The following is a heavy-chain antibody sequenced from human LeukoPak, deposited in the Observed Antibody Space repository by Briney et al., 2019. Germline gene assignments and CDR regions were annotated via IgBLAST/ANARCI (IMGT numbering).Heavy chain of an antibody. Sequence: PSETLSLTCTVSGGSISSGSYYRSWIRQPAGKGLEWIGRIYTSGSTNYNPSLKSRVTISVDTSKNQFSLKLSSVTAADTAVYYCARDHRYGDFHLVWGKGTTVTVSS. CDR1: GGSISSGSYY. J-gene: IGHJ6*04. D-gene: IGHD4-17*01. V-gene: IGHV4-61*02. CDR2: IYTSGST. CDR3: ARDHRYGDFHLV.